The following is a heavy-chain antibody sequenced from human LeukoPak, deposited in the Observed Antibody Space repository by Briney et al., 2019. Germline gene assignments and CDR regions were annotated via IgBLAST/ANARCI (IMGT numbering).Heavy chain of an antibody. V-gene: IGHV4-39*07. CDR3: VSTPGGGWSTYWYFDL. J-gene: IGHJ2*01. CDR1: GGSISSSSYY. Sequence: SKTLSLTCTVSGGSISSSSYYWGWIRQPPGKGLEWIGSIYYSGSTYYNLSLKSRVTISVDTSKNQFSLKLSSVTAADTAVYYCVSTPGGGWSTYWYFDLWGRGTLVTVSS. D-gene: IGHD6-19*01. CDR2: IYYSGST.